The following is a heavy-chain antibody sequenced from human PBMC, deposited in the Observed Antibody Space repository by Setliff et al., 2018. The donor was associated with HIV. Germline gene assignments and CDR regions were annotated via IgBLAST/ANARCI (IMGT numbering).Heavy chain of an antibody. J-gene: IGHJ3*02. V-gene: IGHV1-69-2*01. CDR2: VDPEDGET. D-gene: IGHD1-26*01. Sequence: ASVKVSCKASKYTFTDYYMHWVQQAPGKGLEWMGRVDPEDGETIYAEKFQGRVTITADTSTDTAYMELSSLRSEDTAVYYCATDLGSLDAFDIWGQGTMVTVSS. CDR3: ATDLGSLDAFDI. CDR1: KYTFTDYY.